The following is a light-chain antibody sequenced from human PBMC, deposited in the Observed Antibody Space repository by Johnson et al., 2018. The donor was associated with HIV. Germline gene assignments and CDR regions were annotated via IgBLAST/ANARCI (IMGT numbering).Light chain of an antibody. V-gene: IGLV1-51*01. CDR3: GTWDSSLSAV. J-gene: IGLJ1*01. CDR1: SSNIGNNY. Sequence: QSVLTQPPSVSAAPGQKVTISCSGSSSNIGNNYVSWYQQLPGTAPKLLIYDNNKRPSGIPDRFSGSKSGTSATLGITGLQTGDEADYYCGTWDSSLSAVFGTGTQVPVL. CDR2: DNN.